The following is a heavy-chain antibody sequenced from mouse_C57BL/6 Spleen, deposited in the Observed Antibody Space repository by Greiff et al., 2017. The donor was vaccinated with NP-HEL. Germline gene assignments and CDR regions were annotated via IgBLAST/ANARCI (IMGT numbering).Heavy chain of an antibody. CDR2: INPSSGYT. CDR1: GYTFTSYT. CDR3: ARDGYLFAY. J-gene: IGHJ3*01. Sequence: VQLQQSGAELARPGASVKMSCKASGYTFTSYTMHWVKQRPGQGLEWIGYINPSSGYTKYNQKFKDKATLTADKSSSTAYMQLSSLTSEDSAVDYCARDGYLFAYWGQGTLVTVSA. D-gene: IGHD2-3*01. V-gene: IGHV1-4*01.